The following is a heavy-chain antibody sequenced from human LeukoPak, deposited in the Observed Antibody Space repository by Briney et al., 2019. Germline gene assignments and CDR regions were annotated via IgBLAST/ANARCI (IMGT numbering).Heavy chain of an antibody. J-gene: IGHJ3*02. CDR1: GFTFSNYG. CDR3: AKGDGAFDI. V-gene: IGHV3-30*18. D-gene: IGHD5-24*01. Sequence: GGSLRLSCAASGFTFSNYGIHWVRQAPGKGLEWVALISYNGNYKYYADSLKARFTIARDNSKSTVYLQMNSLRAEDTAVYYCAKGDGAFDIWGQGTMVTVSS. CDR2: ISYNGNYK.